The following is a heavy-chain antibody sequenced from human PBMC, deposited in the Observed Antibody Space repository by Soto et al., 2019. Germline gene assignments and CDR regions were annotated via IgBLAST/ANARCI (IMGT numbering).Heavy chain of an antibody. D-gene: IGHD2-2*01. J-gene: IGHJ5*02. CDR3: AREKNCSSTSCYVWGSDWFDP. V-gene: IGHV4-34*01. Sequence: SETLSLTCAVYGGSFSGYYWSWIRQPPGKGLEWIGEINHSGSTNYNPSLKSRVTISVDTSKNQFSLKLSSVTAADTAVYYCAREKNCSSTSCYVWGSDWFDPWGQGTLVTVSS. CDR1: GGSFSGYY. CDR2: INHSGST.